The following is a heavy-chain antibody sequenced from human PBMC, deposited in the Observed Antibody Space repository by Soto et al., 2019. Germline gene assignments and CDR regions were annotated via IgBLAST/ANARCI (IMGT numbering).Heavy chain of an antibody. Sequence: QLQLQESGSGLVKPSQTLSLTCAVSGGSISSGGYSWSWIRQPPGKGLEWIGYIYHSGSTYYNPXXXXXXXXXXXXXXXXXXXXXXXXXXXXXXXXXXXXXPGVARNYWGQGTLVTVS. V-gene: IGHV4-30-2*01. J-gene: IGHJ4*02. CDR2: IYHSGST. D-gene: IGHD5-12*01. CDR1: GGSISSGGYS. CDR3: XXXPGVARNY.